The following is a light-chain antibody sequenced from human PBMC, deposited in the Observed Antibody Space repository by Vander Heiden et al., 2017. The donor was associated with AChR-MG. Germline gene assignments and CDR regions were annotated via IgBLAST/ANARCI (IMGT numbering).Light chain of an antibody. CDR1: QSISSY. CDR3: QQSDSTPLLT. V-gene: IGKV1-39*01. J-gene: IGKJ4*01. CDR2: AAP. Sequence: DIQMTQSPSSLSASVGDRVTITCRASQSISSYLNWYQQKPGKAPKLLIYAAPSLQSGVPSRFSGSGYGTDFTLTISSLQPEDFATYYCQQSDSTPLLTFGGGTKVEIK.